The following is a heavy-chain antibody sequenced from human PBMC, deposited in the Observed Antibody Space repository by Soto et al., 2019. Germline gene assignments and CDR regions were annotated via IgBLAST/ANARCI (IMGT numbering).Heavy chain of an antibody. CDR1: GYIFTTYS. V-gene: IGHV1-18*01. D-gene: IGHD3-10*01. Sequence: QIQLVQSGSEVRMPGASVKVSCKASGYIFTTYSITWVRQAPGQGREWMGWVSASNGKTNYAQKFEDRVTMTTDTSTTTAYMELRSLRSDDTAVYYCAREAFGVQASWFDPWGQGTLVTVSS. CDR2: VSASNGKT. J-gene: IGHJ5*02. CDR3: AREAFGVQASWFDP.